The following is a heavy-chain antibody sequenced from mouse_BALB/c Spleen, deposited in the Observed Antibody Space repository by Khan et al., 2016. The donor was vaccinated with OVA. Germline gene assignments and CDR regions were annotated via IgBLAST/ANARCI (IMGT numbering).Heavy chain of an antibody. CDR2: ISTYSGNS. D-gene: IGHD2-1*01. Sequence: QIQLVQSGPELVRPGVSVKISCKGSGYTFTDYAMHWVKQSHAKSLEWIGIISTYSGNSNYNQRFKGKATMTVGKSSSTAYMELARLTSEDSAIYYCAREDGNYGAFAYWDQGTLVTVSA. CDR3: AREDGNYGAFAY. V-gene: IGHV1S137*01. J-gene: IGHJ3*01. CDR1: GYTFTDYA.